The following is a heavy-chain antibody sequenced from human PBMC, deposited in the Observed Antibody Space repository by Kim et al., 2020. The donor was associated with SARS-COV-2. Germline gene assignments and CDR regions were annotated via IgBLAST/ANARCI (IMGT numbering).Heavy chain of an antibody. V-gene: IGHV4-39*01. CDR3: ARHGYYDSSGYFDAFDI. CDR2: IYYSGST. CDR1: GGSISSSSYY. J-gene: IGHJ3*02. Sequence: SETLSLTCTVSGGSISSSSYYWGWIRQPPGKGLEWIGSIYYSGSTYYNPSLKSRVTISVDTSKNQFSLKLSSVTAADTAVYYCARHGYYDSSGYFDAFDIWGQGTMVTVSS. D-gene: IGHD3-22*01.